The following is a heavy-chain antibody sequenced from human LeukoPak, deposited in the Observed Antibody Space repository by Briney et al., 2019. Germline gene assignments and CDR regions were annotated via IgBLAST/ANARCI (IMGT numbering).Heavy chain of an antibody. D-gene: IGHD3-3*01. CDR1: GFTFSDYY. CDR3: AKGYDFWSGGLDY. CDR2: ISYDGSNK. J-gene: IGHJ4*02. V-gene: IGHV3-30*18. Sequence: GGSLRLSCAASGFTFSDYYMTWIRQAPGKGLEWVAVISYDGSNKYYADSVKGRFTISRDNSKNTLYLQMNSLRAEDTAVYYCAKGYDFWSGGLDYWGQGTQVTVSS.